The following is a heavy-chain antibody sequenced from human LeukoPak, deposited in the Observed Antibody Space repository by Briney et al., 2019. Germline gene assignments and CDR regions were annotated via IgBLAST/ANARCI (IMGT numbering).Heavy chain of an antibody. CDR1: GGSISGYY. CDR3: ARRTAKWNHRSPEFDP. CDR2: IYFGGTT. J-gene: IGHJ5*01. D-gene: IGHD1-14*01. Sequence: SETLSLTCTVAGGSISGYYWSWIRQPPEEGLGWIVDIYFGGTTNYKTSLKSRVTISLHTSTNQFSLNLTTVTAADTAEYFCARRTAKWNHRSPEFDPSGQGTLVIASS. V-gene: IGHV4-59*08.